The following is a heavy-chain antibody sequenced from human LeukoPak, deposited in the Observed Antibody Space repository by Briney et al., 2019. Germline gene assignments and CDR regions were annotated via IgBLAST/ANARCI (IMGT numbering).Heavy chain of an antibody. CDR2: INSDGSRT. CDR3: ARDLKQGDCGGDCLAPDAGAFDI. CDR1: GFTFSISW. J-gene: IGHJ3*02. Sequence: PGGSLRLSCAASGFTFSISWMHWVRQAPGKGLAWVSHINSDGSRTDYADSVRGRFTISRDNAKNTLYLQMNSLRAEDTAVYYCARDLKQGDCGGDCLAPDAGAFDIWGQGTMVTVSS. D-gene: IGHD2-21*02. V-gene: IGHV3-74*01.